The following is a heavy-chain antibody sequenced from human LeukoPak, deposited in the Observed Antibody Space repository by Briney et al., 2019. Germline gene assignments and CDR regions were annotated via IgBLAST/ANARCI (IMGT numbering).Heavy chain of an antibody. CDR3: ARDRRADYGRNDDAFDI. J-gene: IGHJ3*02. CDR2: IGTGTDT. D-gene: IGHD4-17*01. V-gene: IGHV3-13*01. CDR1: GFAFYNYD. Sequence: GGSLRLSCAASGFAFYNYDMHWVRQAPGKGLEWVSHIGTGTDTHYSGSVRGRFTISRENAKNSLYLHMNSLRAGDTAVYYCARDRRADYGRNDDAFDIWGQGTMVTV.